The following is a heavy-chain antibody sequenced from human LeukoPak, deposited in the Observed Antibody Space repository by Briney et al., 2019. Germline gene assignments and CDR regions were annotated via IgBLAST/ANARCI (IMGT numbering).Heavy chain of an antibody. V-gene: IGHV1-2*02. J-gene: IGHJ6*02. D-gene: IGHD3-3*01. CDR3: ARVGPLRFLEWLFHDYGMDV. Sequence: ASVKVSCKASGYTFTGYYMHWVRQAPGQGLEWMGWINPNSGGTNYAQKFQSRVTMTRDTSISTAYMELSRLRSDDTAVYYCARVGPLRFLEWLFHDYGMDVWGQGTTVTVSS. CDR2: INPNSGGT. CDR1: GYTFTGYY.